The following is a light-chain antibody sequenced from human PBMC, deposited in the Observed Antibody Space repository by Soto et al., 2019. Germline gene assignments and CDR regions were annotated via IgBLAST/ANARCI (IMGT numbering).Light chain of an antibody. V-gene: IGKV2-30*01. CDR1: QSLVYSDGNTY. J-gene: IGKJ4*01. CDR2: NVS. Sequence: DVVMTQSPVSLPVTLGQPASISCRSSQSLVYSDGNTYLNWFHQRPGQSPRRLIYNVSKRDSGVXDXXSGSGSGTDFTLKISGVEAEDVGVYYCMQGTHWPPTFGGGTKVEI. CDR3: MQGTHWPPT.